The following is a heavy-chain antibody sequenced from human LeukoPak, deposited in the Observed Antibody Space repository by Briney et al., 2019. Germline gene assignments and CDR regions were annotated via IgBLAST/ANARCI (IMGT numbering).Heavy chain of an antibody. Sequence: PGGSLRLSCTASGFTFNSYAMSWVRQVPGKGLEWVSTISRSGDITYYADSVKGRFTISRDNSKNTLYLQMNSLRAEDTAIYYCATGSTAVAGTKYWGQGILATVSS. CDR1: GFTFNSYA. J-gene: IGHJ4*02. D-gene: IGHD6-19*01. CDR3: ATGSTAVAGTKY. CDR2: ISRSGDIT. V-gene: IGHV3-23*01.